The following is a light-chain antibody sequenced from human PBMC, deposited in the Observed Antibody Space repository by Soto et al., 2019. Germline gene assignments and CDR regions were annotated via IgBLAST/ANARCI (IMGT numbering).Light chain of an antibody. CDR2: GAS. CDR1: QSVSSSY. V-gene: IGKV3-20*01. J-gene: IGKJ3*01. Sequence: EIVLTQSPGTLSLSPGERATLSCRASQSVSSSYLAWYQQKPGQAPRLLIYGASSRATGIPDRFSGSGSGTDFTLTISRLAPEYFAVYYCQQYGSSPLFGPGTKVDIK. CDR3: QQYGSSPL.